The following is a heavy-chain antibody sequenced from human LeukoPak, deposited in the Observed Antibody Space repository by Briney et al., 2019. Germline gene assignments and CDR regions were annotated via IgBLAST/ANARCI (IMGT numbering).Heavy chain of an antibody. Sequence: GGSLRLSCAASGFTFSNYGVHWVRQAPGKGLEWVAFVHYNGGYKYYADSVKGRFTISRDNSKNTLYLQMNSLRTEDTAVYYCASLGGGNGDYVGDDYWGQGTLVTVSS. CDR3: ASLGGGNGDYVGDDY. CDR2: VHYNGGYK. CDR1: GFTFSNYG. D-gene: IGHD4-17*01. V-gene: IGHV3-30*02. J-gene: IGHJ4*02.